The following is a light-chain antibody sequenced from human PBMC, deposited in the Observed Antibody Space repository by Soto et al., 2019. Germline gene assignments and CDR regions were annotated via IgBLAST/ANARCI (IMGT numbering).Light chain of an antibody. Sequence: DILMTQAPSSVSASVGDRVTITCRASQDINNRVAWFQQRPGRAPKYLIQAASILQSGFPSRFSATGSGTDFTLTIDSLQPEDFATYYCLQVKNFPRTFGQGTKLEIK. V-gene: IGKV1-12*01. CDR1: QDINNR. CDR2: AAS. J-gene: IGKJ1*01. CDR3: LQVKNFPRT.